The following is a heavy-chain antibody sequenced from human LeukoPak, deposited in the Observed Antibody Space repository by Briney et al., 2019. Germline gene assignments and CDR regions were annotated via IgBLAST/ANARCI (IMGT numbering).Heavy chain of an antibody. Sequence: PSETLSLTCTVSGGSISSYYWSWIRQPPGKGLEWIGYIYYSGSTNYNPSLKSRVTISVDASKNQFPLKLSSVTAADTAVYYCASGYSRGYFDYWGQGTLVTVSS. CDR1: GGSISSYY. V-gene: IGHV4-59*08. J-gene: IGHJ4*02. CDR3: ASGYSRGYFDY. CDR2: IYYSGST. D-gene: IGHD6-13*01.